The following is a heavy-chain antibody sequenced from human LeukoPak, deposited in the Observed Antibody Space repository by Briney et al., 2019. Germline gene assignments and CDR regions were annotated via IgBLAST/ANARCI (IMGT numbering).Heavy chain of an antibody. CDR1: GGTFSSYA. V-gene: IGHV1-69*13. Sequence: AASVKVPCKASGGTFSSYAISWVRLAPGQGLEWMGGIIPIFGTANYAQKFQGRVTITADESTSTAYMELGSLRSEDTAVYYCARGLGYYDSSVMDAFDIWGQGTMVTVSS. J-gene: IGHJ3*02. D-gene: IGHD3-22*01. CDR3: ARGLGYYDSSVMDAFDI. CDR2: IIPIFGTA.